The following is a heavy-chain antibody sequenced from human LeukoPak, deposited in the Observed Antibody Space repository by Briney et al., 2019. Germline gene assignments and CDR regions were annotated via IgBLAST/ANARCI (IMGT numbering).Heavy chain of an antibody. J-gene: IGHJ6*02. CDR1: GFTFSSYA. V-gene: IGHV3-23*01. CDR2: ISGSGGST. D-gene: IGHD6-13*01. Sequence: GGSLRLSCAASGFTFSSYAMSWVRQAPGKGLEWVSAISGSGGSTYYEDSVKGRFTISRDNSKNTLYLQMNSLRAEDTAVYYCAKQQSYYYGMDVWGQGTTVTVSS. CDR3: AKQQSYYYGMDV.